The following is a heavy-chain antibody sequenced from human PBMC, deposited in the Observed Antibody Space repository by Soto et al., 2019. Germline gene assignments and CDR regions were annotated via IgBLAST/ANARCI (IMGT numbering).Heavy chain of an antibody. CDR2: ITNNGGTT. V-gene: IGHV3-64D*06. CDR3: VKEGHASAHYYDSSGYYNYYFDY. J-gene: IGHJ4*02. Sequence: GGSLRLSCSASGFTFSTYAMHWVRQAPGKGLEYVSVITNNGGTTYYADSVKGRFTISRDNSKNTLYLQMSGLRAEDTAVYYCVKEGHASAHYYDSSGYYNYYFDYWGQGSLVTVSS. D-gene: IGHD3-22*01. CDR1: GFTFSTYA.